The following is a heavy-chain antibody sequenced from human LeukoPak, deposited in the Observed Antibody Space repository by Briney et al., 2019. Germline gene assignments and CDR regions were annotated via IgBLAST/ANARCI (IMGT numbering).Heavy chain of an antibody. CDR3: ARGRGRLDY. CDR1: GFTFSSYW. V-gene: IGHV4-34*01. Sequence: GSLRLSCAASGFTFSSYWMSWVRQAPGKGLEWIGEMNHGGGSNYNPSLKSRVTISVDTSKNQFSLRLRSVIAADTAVYYCARGRGRLDYWGQGTLVTISS. J-gene: IGHJ4*02. D-gene: IGHD3-10*01. CDR2: MNHGGGS.